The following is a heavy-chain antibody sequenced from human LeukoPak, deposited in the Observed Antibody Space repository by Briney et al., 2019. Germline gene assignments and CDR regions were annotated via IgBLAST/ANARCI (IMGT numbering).Heavy chain of an antibody. V-gene: IGHV4-59*08. Sequence: SETLSLTCTVSGGSISSHYWSWIRQPPGKGLEWIGYIYYSGVTNYNPSLKSRITISVDTSKNQFSLRLNSVTAADTAVYYCARHLNNCGDDCYIFDYWGQGTLVTVSS. D-gene: IGHD2-21*01. CDR3: ARHLNNCGDDCYIFDY. CDR2: IYYSGVT. J-gene: IGHJ4*02. CDR1: GGSISSHY.